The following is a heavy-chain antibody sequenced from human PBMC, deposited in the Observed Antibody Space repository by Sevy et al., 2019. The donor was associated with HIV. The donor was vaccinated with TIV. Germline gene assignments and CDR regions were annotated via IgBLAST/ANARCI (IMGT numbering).Heavy chain of an antibody. Sequence: GGSLRLSCAASGFTFSSYGMHWVRQAPGKGLEWVAVISYDGSNKYYADSVKGRFSISRDNSKNTLYLQMNSLRAEDTAVYYCAKDEQSWFGELWYAAFDIWGQGTMVTVSS. D-gene: IGHD3-10*01. V-gene: IGHV3-30*18. CDR3: AKDEQSWFGELWYAAFDI. CDR2: ISYDGSNK. J-gene: IGHJ3*02. CDR1: GFTFSSYG.